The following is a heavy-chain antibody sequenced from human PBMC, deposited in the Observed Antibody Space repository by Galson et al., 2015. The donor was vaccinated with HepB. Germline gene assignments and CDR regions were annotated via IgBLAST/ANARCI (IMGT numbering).Heavy chain of an antibody. CDR1: GFTFSRYW. V-gene: IGHV3-7*03. CDR2: IKQDGSEK. J-gene: IGHJ4*02. CDR3: ARGWYFDY. D-gene: IGHD6-13*01. Sequence: SLRLSCAASGFTFSRYWMSWVRQAPGKGLEWVANIKQDGSEKYYVDSVKGRFTISRDNAKNSLYLQMNSLRAEDTAVYYCARGWYFDYWGQGTLVTVSS.